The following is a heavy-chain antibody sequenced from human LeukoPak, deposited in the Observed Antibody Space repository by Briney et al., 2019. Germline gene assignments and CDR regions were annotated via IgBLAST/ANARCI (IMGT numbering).Heavy chain of an antibody. D-gene: IGHD3-10*01. V-gene: IGHV4-59*08. CDR1: GGSFSGYY. J-gene: IGHJ4*02. CDR2: IYYSGST. CDR3: ARGSSAFDN. Sequence: SETLSLTCAVYGGSFSGYYWSWIRQPPGKGLEWIGYIYYSGSTNYNPSLKSRVTISVDTSKNQFSLKLSSVTAADTAVYYCARGSSAFDNWGQGTLVTVSS.